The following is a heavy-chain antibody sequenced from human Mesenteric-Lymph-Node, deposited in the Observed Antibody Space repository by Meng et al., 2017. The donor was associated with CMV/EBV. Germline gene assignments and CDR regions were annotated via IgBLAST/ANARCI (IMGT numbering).Heavy chain of an antibody. D-gene: IGHD3-16*01. CDR2: INSDGSST. Sequence: LKISCAASGFTFSSYWMHWVRQAPGKGLVWVSRINSDGSSTSYADSVKGRFTISRDNAKNTLYLQMNSLRAEDTAVYYCARGDREGDYYYYGMDVWGQGTTVTVSS. CDR1: GFTFSSYW. V-gene: IGHV3-74*01. CDR3: ARGDREGDYYYYGMDV. J-gene: IGHJ6*02.